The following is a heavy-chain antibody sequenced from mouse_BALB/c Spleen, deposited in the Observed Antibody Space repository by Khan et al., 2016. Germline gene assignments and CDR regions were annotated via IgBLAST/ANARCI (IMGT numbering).Heavy chain of an antibody. V-gene: IGHV14-3*02. CDR3: ARYYYAMDY. Sequence: VRLQQSGAELVKPGASVKLSCTVSGFNIKDTYMHWVKQRPEQGLEWIGRNDPANGNNKYDPKFQGKATIIADTSSNTAYLQLSSLTSEDTAVYYCARYYYAMDYWGQGTSVTVSS. J-gene: IGHJ4*01. CDR2: NDPANGNN. CDR1: GFNIKDTY.